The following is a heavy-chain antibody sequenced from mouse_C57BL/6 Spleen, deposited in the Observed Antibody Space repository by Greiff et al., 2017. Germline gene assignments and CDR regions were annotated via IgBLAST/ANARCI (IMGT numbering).Heavy chain of an antibody. J-gene: IGHJ3*01. D-gene: IGHD2-4*01. CDR2: ISSGSSTI. V-gene: IGHV5-17*01. CDR3: ARGYYEAWFAY. Sequence: EVQLQESGGGLVKPGGSLKLSCAASGFTFSDYGMHWVRQAPEKGLEWVAYISSGSSTIYYADTVKGRFTISRDNAKNPLFLQMTGLRSEDTAMYYCARGYYEAWFAYWGQGTLVTVSA. CDR1: GFTFSDYG.